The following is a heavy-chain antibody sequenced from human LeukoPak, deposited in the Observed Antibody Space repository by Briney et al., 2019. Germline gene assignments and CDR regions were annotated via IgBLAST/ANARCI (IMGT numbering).Heavy chain of an antibody. D-gene: IGHD6-19*01. CDR3: ARDRTLYSSAPGGGY. V-gene: IGHV3-33*01. J-gene: IGHJ4*02. Sequence: GGSLRLSCAASGFTFSSYGMHWVRQAPGKGLEWVAVIWYDGSNKYYADSVKGRFTISRDNSKNTLYLQMNSLRAEDTAVYYCARDRTLYSSAPGGGYWGQGTLVTVSS. CDR1: GFTFSSYG. CDR2: IWYDGSNK.